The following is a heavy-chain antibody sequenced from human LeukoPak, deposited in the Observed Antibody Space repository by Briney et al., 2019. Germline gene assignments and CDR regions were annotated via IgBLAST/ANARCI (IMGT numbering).Heavy chain of an antibody. CDR2: ADSDGSST. CDR3: ARFGAAALGFDI. Sequence: GGSLRLSCAASGFTFSSYWMHWVRQAPGKGLVWVSRADSDGSSTTYAGSVKGRSTISRDNAKNSLTLQVNSLRAEDTAVYYCARFGAAALGFDIWGQGTMVTVSS. D-gene: IGHD6-13*01. V-gene: IGHV3-74*01. J-gene: IGHJ3*02. CDR1: GFTFSSYW.